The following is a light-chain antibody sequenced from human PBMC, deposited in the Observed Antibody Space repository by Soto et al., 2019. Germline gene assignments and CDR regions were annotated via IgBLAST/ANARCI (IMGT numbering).Light chain of an antibody. CDR3: QQCGSSPIT. J-gene: IGKJ5*01. Sequence: IVMPQYPATLSVSPWEIDTLSCMSSQNIYSNVAWYQQRPGQAPRLLIYRASTRATGIPARFSGSGSGTEFTLTISSLQSEDFTVYYCQQCGSSPITFGQGTRLEI. CDR1: QNIYSN. CDR2: RAS. V-gene: IGKV3-15*01.